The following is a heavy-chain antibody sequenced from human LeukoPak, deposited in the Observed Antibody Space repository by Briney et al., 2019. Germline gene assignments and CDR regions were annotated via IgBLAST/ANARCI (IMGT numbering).Heavy chain of an antibody. J-gene: IGHJ3*02. Sequence: ASVKVSCKASGYTFTGYYMHWVRQARGQGLEWMGWINPNSGGTNYAQKFQGWVTMTRDTSISTAYMELSRLRSDDTAVYYCARGATGTGHNDAFDIWGQGTMVTVSS. D-gene: IGHD6-13*01. CDR2: INPNSGGT. CDR1: GYTFTGYY. CDR3: ARGATGTGHNDAFDI. V-gene: IGHV1-2*04.